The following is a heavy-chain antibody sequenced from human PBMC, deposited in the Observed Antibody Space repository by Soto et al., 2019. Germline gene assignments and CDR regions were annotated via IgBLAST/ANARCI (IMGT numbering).Heavy chain of an antibody. V-gene: IGHV3-23*01. CDR1: GFTFSIYA. D-gene: IGHD2-2*02. Sequence: GGSLRLSCAASGFTFSIYAMSWVRQAPGKGLEWVSAISGSGGSTYYADSVKGRFTISRDNSKNTLYLQMNSLRAEDTAIYYCAKEWDCISTNCYREWFDPWGQGTLVTVSS. J-gene: IGHJ5*02. CDR2: ISGSGGST. CDR3: AKEWDCISTNCYREWFDP.